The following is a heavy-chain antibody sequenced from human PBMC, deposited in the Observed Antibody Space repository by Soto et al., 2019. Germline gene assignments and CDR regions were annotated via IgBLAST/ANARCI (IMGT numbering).Heavy chain of an antibody. CDR2: ISGSGGST. CDR1: GFTFSSYA. V-gene: IGHV3-23*01. CDR3: AKDHEKYYYDSSRGAFDY. J-gene: IGHJ4*02. Sequence: PGGSLRLSCAASGFTFSSYAMSWVRQAPGKGLEWVSAISGSGGSTYYADSVKGRFTISRDNSKNTLYLQMNSLRAEDTAVYYCAKDHEKYYYDSSRGAFDYWGQGTLVTVSS. D-gene: IGHD3-22*01.